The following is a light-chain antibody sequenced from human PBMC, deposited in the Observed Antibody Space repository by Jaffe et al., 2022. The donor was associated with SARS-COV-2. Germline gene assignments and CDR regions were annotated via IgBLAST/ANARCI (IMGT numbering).Light chain of an antibody. Sequence: EIVLTQSPGTLSLSPGERATLSCRASQTISSSYLSWYQQKPGQPPRLLIYGASTRATGIPDRFSGGGSGTDFTLTISRLEPEDFAIYYCQQYGSSSWTFGQGTKVEIK. J-gene: IGKJ1*01. CDR2: GAS. V-gene: IGKV3-20*01. CDR1: QTISSSY. CDR3: QQYGSSSWT.